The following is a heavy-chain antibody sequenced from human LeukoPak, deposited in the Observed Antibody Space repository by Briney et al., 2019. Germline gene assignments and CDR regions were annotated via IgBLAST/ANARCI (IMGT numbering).Heavy chain of an antibody. Sequence: GESLKISCKGSGYSFTSYWIGSVRQMPRNGLEWMGIAYPGDYDTRYSPSFQGQVTISADKSISTAYLQWSSLKASDTAMYYCTRPKEIAAPWYFDLWGRGTLVTVSS. V-gene: IGHV5-51*01. CDR3: TRPKEIAAPWYFDL. J-gene: IGHJ2*01. D-gene: IGHD6-13*01. CDR1: GYSFTSYW. CDR2: AYPGDYDT.